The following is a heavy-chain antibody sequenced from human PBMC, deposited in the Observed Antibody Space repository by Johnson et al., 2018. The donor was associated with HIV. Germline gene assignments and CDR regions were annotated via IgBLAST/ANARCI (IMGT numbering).Heavy chain of an antibody. Sequence: VQLVESGGDLVQPGGSLRLSCAASGFSVSTSYRTWVRQAPGKGLAWVSSISCGGRAYYADTVKGRFTISSDNSKNTLYLQMGSLRAEDMAVYYCARGEDSYFDIWGQGTMVTVSS. J-gene: IGHJ3*02. D-gene: IGHD2-15*01. V-gene: IGHV3-66*02. CDR3: ARGEDSYFDI. CDR2: ISCGGRA. CDR1: GFSVSTSY.